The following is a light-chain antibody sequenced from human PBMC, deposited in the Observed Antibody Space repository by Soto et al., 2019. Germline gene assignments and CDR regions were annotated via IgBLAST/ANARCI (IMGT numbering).Light chain of an antibody. CDR1: QSISSW. J-gene: IGKJ1*01. CDR3: QQFGT. Sequence: DIQMTQSPSTLSASVGDRVTITCRASQSISSWLAWYQQKPGKAPKLLIYKASSLESGAPLRFSGSGSGTEFTLTIRSLQPDDFATYYCQQFGTFGQGTKVEIK. CDR2: KAS. V-gene: IGKV1-5*03.